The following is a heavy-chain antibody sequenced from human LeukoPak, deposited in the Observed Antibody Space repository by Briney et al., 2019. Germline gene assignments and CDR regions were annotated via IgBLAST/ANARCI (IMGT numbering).Heavy chain of an antibody. CDR2: ISSSGSYI. Sequence: KSGGSLRLSCGASEFTFSRYSMNWARQAPGKGLEWVSSISSSGSYIYYSDSVKGRFTISRDNAKNLLYLQMNSLRAEDTAVYYCARTRRGAAAGQMDYWGQGTLVTVSS. D-gene: IGHD6-13*01. CDR1: EFTFSRYS. J-gene: IGHJ4*02. V-gene: IGHV3-21*06. CDR3: ARTRRGAAAGQMDY.